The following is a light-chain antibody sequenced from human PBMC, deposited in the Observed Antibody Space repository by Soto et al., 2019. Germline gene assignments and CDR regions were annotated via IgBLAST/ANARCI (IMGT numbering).Light chain of an antibody. CDR1: HKIDNW. CDR3: LHYSTYPLT. CDR2: KAS. Sequence: DIQMTQSPSTLSASVGDRVTITCRASHKIDNWLAWFQQKPGKAPKLLIYKASTVESGVPSRFSGSGSGTEFTLTISSLQTDDFASYYCLHYSTYPLTFGGGNRVDI. J-gene: IGKJ4*01. V-gene: IGKV1-5*03.